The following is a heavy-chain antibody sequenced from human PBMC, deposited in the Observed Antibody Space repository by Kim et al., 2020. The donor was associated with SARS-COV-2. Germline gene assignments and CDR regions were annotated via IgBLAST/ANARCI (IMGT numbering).Heavy chain of an antibody. J-gene: IGHJ6*02. D-gene: IGHD3-16*02. Sequence: GGSLRLSCAASGFTLSNYLMNWVRQTPGEGLVWVSRIHSDGRITEYVDSVKGRFTISRDNAKNTLYLQMNSLRPDDTALYYCARSGDGTYPQGAYYYGLDVWGQGTTVTVSS. CDR3: ARSGDGTYPQGAYYYGLDV. CDR2: IHSDGRIT. CDR1: GFTLSNYL. V-gene: IGHV3-74*03.